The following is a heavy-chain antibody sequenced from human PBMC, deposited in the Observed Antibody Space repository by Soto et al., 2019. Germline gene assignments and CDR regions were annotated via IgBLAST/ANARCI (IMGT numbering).Heavy chain of an antibody. V-gene: IGHV4-4*02. J-gene: IGHJ5*02. D-gene: IGHD2-21*01. CDR3: ARDHYPDNVEQARWFDP. Sequence: SETLSLTCSVSGGSISSRNWWSWVRQPTGKGLEWIGEIYHTGSTNYNPSLETRVSISVDNSSNQFSLRLTSVTAADTAVYYCARDHYPDNVEQARWFDPWGQGILVTVPS. CDR1: GGSISSRNW. CDR2: IYHTGST.